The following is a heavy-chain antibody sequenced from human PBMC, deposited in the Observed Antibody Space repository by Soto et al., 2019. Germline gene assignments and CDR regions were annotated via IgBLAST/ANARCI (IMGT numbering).Heavy chain of an antibody. D-gene: IGHD5-12*01. V-gene: IGHV4-59*01. CDR2: IYYSGST. CDR1: GGSISGYY. Sequence: SETLSLTCTVSGGSISGYYWSWIRQPPGKGLEWIGYIYYSGSTNYNPSLKSRVTISVDTSKNQFSLKLSSVTAADTAVYYCARGRSGYDYSYYYGMDVWGQGTTVTVSS. J-gene: IGHJ6*02. CDR3: ARGRSGYDYSYYYGMDV.